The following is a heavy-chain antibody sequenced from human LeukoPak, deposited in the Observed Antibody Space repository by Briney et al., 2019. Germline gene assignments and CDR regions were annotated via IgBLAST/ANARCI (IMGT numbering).Heavy chain of an antibody. CDR3: ARDMGTYFDY. V-gene: IGHV4-59*01. CDR1: GGSISSYY. D-gene: IGHD1-1*01. CDR2: IYYSGST. J-gene: IGHJ4*02. Sequence: SETLSLTCTVSGGSISSYYWSWIRQPPGKGLEWIGYIYYSGSTNYNPSLQSRVTISVDTSKNQFSLKLSSVTAADTAVYYCARDMGTYFDYWGQGTLVTVSS.